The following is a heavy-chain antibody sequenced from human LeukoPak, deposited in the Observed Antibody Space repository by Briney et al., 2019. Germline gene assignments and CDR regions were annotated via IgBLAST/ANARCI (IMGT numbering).Heavy chain of an antibody. CDR2: IKESEKT. CDR3: AREGLRNVHNPLGY. J-gene: IGHJ4*02. CDR1: GGTLSGYY. D-gene: IGHD5-24*01. Sequence: SETLSLTCAVYGGTLSGYYWSWIRQPPGKGLEWIGEIKESEKTNYNPSLKSRVTISIDTSKNQFSLKLSSVTAADTAVYYWAREGLRNVHNPLGYWGQGTLVTVSS. V-gene: IGHV4-34*01.